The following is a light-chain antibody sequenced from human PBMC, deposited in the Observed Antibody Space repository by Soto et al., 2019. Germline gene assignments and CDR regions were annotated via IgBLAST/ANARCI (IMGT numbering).Light chain of an antibody. V-gene: IGKV3-11*01. Sequence: EIVLTQSPATLSLSPGERATLSCRASQSVSSYLAWYQQKPGQAPRLLIYDASNRATDIPARFSGSGSGTDCTLTISSLEPEDFAVYYCQQRSNWPVTFGQGTKVEIK. J-gene: IGKJ1*01. CDR3: QQRSNWPVT. CDR2: DAS. CDR1: QSVSSY.